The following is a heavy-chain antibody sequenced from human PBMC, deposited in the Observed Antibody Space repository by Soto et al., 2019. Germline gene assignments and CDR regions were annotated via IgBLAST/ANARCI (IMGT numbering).Heavy chain of an antibody. Sequence: ASVKVSCKASGYTFTSYYMHWVRQAPGQGLEWMGIINPSGGSTSYAQKFQGRVTMTRDTSTSTVYMELSSLRSEDTAVYYCASRGAILATRKGKDTAMDALDAFDIWGQGTMVTVSS. CDR2: INPSGGST. V-gene: IGHV1-46*01. D-gene: IGHD5-18*01. CDR3: ASRGAILATRKGKDTAMDALDAFDI. J-gene: IGHJ3*02. CDR1: GYTFTSYY.